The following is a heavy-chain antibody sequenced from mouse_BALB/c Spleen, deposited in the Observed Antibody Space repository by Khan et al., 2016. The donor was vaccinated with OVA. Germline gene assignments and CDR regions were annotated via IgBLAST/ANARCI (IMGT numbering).Heavy chain of an antibody. CDR2: IRSAGKT. Sequence: QLEESGKGRGGNGQTLSRTGTVVGFSLTRYGVHWVRQSPGKGLEWLGVIRSAGKTDYNAAFISRLSITKDNSKSQVFFKMNSRKADDTAMYYCARNSYMYDFTYWGQGTLVTVSA. CDR3: ARNSYMYDFTY. CDR1: GFSLTRYG. V-gene: IGHV2-2*01. J-gene: IGHJ3*01. D-gene: IGHD2-14*01.